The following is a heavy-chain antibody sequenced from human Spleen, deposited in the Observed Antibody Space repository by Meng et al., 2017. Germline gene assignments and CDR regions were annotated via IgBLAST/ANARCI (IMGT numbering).Heavy chain of an antibody. J-gene: IGHJ5*02. CDR3: ARDLDIAVAPGWFDP. CDR2: INPNSGGT. Sequence: GGSLRLSCKASGYTFTGYYMHWVRQAPGQGLEWMGWINPNSGGTNYAQKFQGRVTMTRDTSISTAYMELSRLRSDDTAVYYCARDLDIAVAPGWFDPWGQGTLVTVSS. D-gene: IGHD6-19*01. CDR1: GYTFTGYY. V-gene: IGHV1-2*02.